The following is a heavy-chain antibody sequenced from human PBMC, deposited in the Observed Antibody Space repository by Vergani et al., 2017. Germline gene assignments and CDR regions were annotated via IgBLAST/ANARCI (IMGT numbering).Heavy chain of an antibody. V-gene: IGHV4-31*03. CDR2: IYYSGST. D-gene: IGHD5-24*01. J-gene: IGHJ5*02. CDR1: GGSISSGGYY. CDR3: ARGGGARWLQFRWFDP. Sequence: QVQLQESGPGLVKPSQTLSLTCTVSGGSISSGGYYWSWIRQHPGKGLEWIGYIYYSGSTYYNPSLKSRVTISVDTSKNQFSLKLSSVTAADTAVYYCARGGGARWLQFRWFDPWGQGTLVTVSS.